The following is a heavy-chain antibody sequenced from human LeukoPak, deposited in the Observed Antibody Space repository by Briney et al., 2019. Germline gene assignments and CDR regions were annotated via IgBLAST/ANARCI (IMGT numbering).Heavy chain of an antibody. J-gene: IGHJ6*03. CDR1: GGSMSSSNYY. CDR2: IYDSEST. Sequence: SETLSLTCTVSGGSMSSSNYYWGWIRQPPGKGLEWIGSIYDSESTYYNPSLKSRVTISVDTSKRQFSLKLSSVTAADTAVYYCARVYLGTYYDFWSGSTHYYMDVWGKGTTVTVSS. V-gene: IGHV4-39*01. CDR3: ARVYLGTYYDFWSGSTHYYMDV. D-gene: IGHD3-3*01.